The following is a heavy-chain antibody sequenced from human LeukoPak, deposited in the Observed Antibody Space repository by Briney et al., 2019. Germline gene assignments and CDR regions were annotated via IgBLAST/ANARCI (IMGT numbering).Heavy chain of an antibody. Sequence: GGSLRLSCAASGFTVSSNYMSWVRQAPGKGLEWVSVIYSGGSTYYADSVKGRFTISRDNSKNTLYLQTNSLRAEDTAVYYCARERLRLFDPWGQGTLVTVSS. CDR3: ARERLRLFDP. CDR1: GFTVSSNY. CDR2: IYSGGST. D-gene: IGHD3-16*01. V-gene: IGHV3-53*01. J-gene: IGHJ5*02.